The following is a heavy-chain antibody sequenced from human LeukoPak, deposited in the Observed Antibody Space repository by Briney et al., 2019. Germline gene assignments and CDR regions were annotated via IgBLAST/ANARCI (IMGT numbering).Heavy chain of an antibody. J-gene: IGHJ4*02. D-gene: IGHD1-26*01. CDR3: GRHRVGTNLHFDY. CDR2: IYYSGST. Sequence: SETLSLTCTVSGGSISSYYWSWIRQPPGKGLEWIGYIYYSGSTNYNPSLKSRVTISVDTSKNQFSLKLSSVTAADTAVFFCGRHRVGTNLHFDYWGQGTLVTVSS. V-gene: IGHV4-59*08. CDR1: GGSISSYY.